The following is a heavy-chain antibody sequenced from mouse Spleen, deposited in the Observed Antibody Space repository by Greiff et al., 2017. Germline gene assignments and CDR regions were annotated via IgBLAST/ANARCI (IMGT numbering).Heavy chain of an antibody. CDR3: ADSTMGSTGAWFAY. Sequence: DVKLQESVAELVRPGASVKLSCTASGFNFKNTYMHWVKQRPEQGLEWIGRIDPSNGYTKYAPKFQGKATITADTSSNTAYLQLSSLTSEDTAVYYGADSTMGSTGAWFAYWGQGTLVTVSA. CDR1: GFNFKNTY. V-gene: IGHV14-3*01. D-gene: IGHD2-1*01. J-gene: IGHJ3*01. CDR2: IDPSNGYT.